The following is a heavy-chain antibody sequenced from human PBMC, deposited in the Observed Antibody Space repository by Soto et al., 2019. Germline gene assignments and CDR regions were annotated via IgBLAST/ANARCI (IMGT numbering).Heavy chain of an antibody. V-gene: IGHV1-69*01. CDR3: ARTAPMDAGDKYYYDF. CDR1: GGTFSTFG. J-gene: IGHJ4*02. CDR2: IIPFFGTA. Sequence: QVQLVQSGAEVKKTGSSVKVSCKTSGGTFSTFGISWVRQAPGQGLEWMGGIIPFFGTAEYSQKFEDRITITADESTKTVYMELRSLTSEDTAIYYCARTAPMDAGDKYYYDFWGQGALVTVSS. D-gene: IGHD3-16*01.